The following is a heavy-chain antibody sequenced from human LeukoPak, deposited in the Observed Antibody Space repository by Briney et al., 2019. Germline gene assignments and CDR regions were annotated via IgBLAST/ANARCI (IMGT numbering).Heavy chain of an antibody. Sequence: ASVKVSCKASGYTFTGYYIHWVRQTPGQGLEWMGWINPNSGGTNYAQKFQGRVTMTRDTSISTAYMELSRLRSDDTAVYYCARVRVATMKIGWFDPWGQGTLVTVSS. CDR2: INPNSGGT. CDR3: ARVRVATMKIGWFDP. J-gene: IGHJ5*02. CDR1: GYTFTGYY. D-gene: IGHD5-12*01. V-gene: IGHV1-2*02.